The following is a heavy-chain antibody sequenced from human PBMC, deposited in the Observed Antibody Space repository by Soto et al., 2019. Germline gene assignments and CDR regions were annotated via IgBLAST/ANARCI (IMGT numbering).Heavy chain of an antibody. CDR1: GCPFSSYR. D-gene: IGHD3-10*01. Sequence: PGGSLSLSCAASGCPFSSYRMNWVRRPPGMGLGWVSSISSSSSYISSADSVRGRFPIPRDNAKSSLYRKLNSQRAEDTPVYYCARTTPLVVRGVIIGNWFDRWGQGTLVTVSS. CDR2: ISSSSSYI. V-gene: IGHV3-21*01. CDR3: ARTTPLVVRGVIIGNWFDR. J-gene: IGHJ5*02.